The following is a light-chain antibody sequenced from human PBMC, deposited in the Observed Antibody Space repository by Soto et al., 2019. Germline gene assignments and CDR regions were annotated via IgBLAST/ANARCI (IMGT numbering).Light chain of an antibody. V-gene: IGLV2-18*02. CDR1: SSDVGGSNG. CDR2: DVS. CDR3: SSYTSSSTYV. J-gene: IGLJ1*01. Sequence: QSVLTQPPSVSGSPGQSVAISCTGTSSDVGGSNGVSWYQQPPGTAPKLIIYDVSNRPSGVPDRFSGSKSGNTASLIISGLQAEDEGDYYCSSYTSSSTYVFGTGTKVPVL.